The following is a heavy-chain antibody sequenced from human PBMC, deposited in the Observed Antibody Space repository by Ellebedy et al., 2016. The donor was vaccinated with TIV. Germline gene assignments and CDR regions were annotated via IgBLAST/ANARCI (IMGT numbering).Heavy chain of an antibody. V-gene: IGHV4-39*01. D-gene: IGHD1-20*01. Sequence: SETLSLXXTVSGGSISSSSYYWGWIRQPPGKGLEWIGSIYYSGSTYYNPSLKSRVTISVDTSKNQFSLKLSSVTAADTAVYYCARTSNWSGYYMDVWGKGTTVTVSS. CDR2: IYYSGST. CDR3: ARTSNWSGYYMDV. CDR1: GGSISSSSYY. J-gene: IGHJ6*03.